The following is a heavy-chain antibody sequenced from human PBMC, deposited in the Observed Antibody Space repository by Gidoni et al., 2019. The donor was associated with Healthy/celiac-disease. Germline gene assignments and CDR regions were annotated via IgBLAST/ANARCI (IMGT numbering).Heavy chain of an antibody. CDR2: ISYDGSNK. CDR1: GFTFSSYA. D-gene: IGHD6-19*01. V-gene: IGHV3-30-3*01. Sequence: QVQLVESGGGVVQPGRSLRLSCAAAGFTFSSYAMHWVRQAPGKGLEWVAVISYDGSNKYYADSVKGRFTISRDNSKNTLYLQMNSLRAEDTAVYYCARDAEVYSSGKIDYWGQGTLVTVSS. J-gene: IGHJ4*02. CDR3: ARDAEVYSSGKIDY.